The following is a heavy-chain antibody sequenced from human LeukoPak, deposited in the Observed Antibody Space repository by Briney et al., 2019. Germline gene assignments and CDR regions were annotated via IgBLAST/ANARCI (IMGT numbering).Heavy chain of an antibody. CDR3: ARGADIDYRKVYYFDY. CDR1: GASITTYY. D-gene: IGHD4-11*01. Sequence: SETLSLTCTVSGASITTYYWSWIRQPPGNGLEWIGYISYSGGTNYNPSLKSRITISVDTSKNQFSLNVNSVTAADTAVYYCARGADIDYRKVYYFDYWGQGTLVSVSS. J-gene: IGHJ4*02. V-gene: IGHV4-59*01. CDR2: ISYSGGT.